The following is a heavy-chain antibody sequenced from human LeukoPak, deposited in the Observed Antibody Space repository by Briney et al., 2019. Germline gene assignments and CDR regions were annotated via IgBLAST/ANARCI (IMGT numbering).Heavy chain of an antibody. CDR1: GYTFTGYY. CDR2: INPNSGGT. CDR3: ARGGGSSWYAYFDY. Sequence: GASVKLSCKASGYTFTGYYMHWVRQAPGQGLEWMGWINPNSGGTNYAQKFQGRVTMTRDTSISTAYMELSRLRSDDTAVYYCARGGGSSWYAYFDYWGQGTLVTVSS. D-gene: IGHD6-13*01. J-gene: IGHJ4*02. V-gene: IGHV1-2*02.